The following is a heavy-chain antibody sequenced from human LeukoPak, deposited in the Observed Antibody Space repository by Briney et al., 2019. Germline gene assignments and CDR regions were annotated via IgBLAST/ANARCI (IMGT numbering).Heavy chain of an antibody. D-gene: IGHD3-3*02. J-gene: IGHJ6*03. V-gene: IGHV4-59*01. CDR3: ARAFYPGYYSYMAV. CDR2: IYYSGST. CDR1: GGSISPYY. Sequence: SETLSLTCTVSGGSISPYYWSWIRQPPGKGLEWIGYIYYSGSTNYNPSLKSRVTISVDTSKNQFSLKLSSVTAADTAVYYCARAFYPGYYSYMAVWGQGTMVTVS.